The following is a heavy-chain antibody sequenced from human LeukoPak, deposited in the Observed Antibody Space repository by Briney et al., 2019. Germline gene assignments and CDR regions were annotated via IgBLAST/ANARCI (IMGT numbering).Heavy chain of an antibody. CDR2: INPNSGGT. Sequence: GASVKVSCKASGYTFTGYYMHWVRQAPGQGLEWMGWINPNSGGTNYAQKFQGRVTMTRDTSISTAYMELSRLRSDDTAVYYCARVRGTDYYYGMDVWGQGTTVTVS. CDR3: ARVRGTDYYYGMDV. J-gene: IGHJ6*02. V-gene: IGHV1-2*02. CDR1: GYTFTGYY.